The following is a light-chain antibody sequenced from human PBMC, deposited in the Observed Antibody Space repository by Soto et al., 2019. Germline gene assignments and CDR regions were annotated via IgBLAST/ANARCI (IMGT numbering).Light chain of an antibody. CDR1: QSVSSSY. V-gene: IGKV3-20*01. CDR2: GAS. Sequence: EIVLTQSPGTLSLSPGERATLSCRASQSVSSSYLAWYQQKPGQAPRLLIYGASSRATGIPDRFSGSGSGTAFTLTISRLEPEDFAVYYCQQYGSSPYTCGQGTKLEIK. CDR3: QQYGSSPYT. J-gene: IGKJ2*01.